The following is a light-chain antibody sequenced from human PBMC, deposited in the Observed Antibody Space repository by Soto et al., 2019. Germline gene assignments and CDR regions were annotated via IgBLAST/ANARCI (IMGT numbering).Light chain of an antibody. V-gene: IGKV2-24*01. CDR3: MQATQFPHT. Sequence: DVALTQTPLSSPVTLGQPASISCRSSQSHAHSDGNTYLSWLQQRPGQPPRLLIYKVSVRFSGVPDRFSGSGAGTDFTLRISRVEPEDVGVYYCMQATQFPHTLGQGTKLEIK. J-gene: IGKJ2*01. CDR1: QSHAHSDGNTY. CDR2: KVS.